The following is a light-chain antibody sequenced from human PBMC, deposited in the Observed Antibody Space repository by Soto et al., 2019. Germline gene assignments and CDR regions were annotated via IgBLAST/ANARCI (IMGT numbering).Light chain of an antibody. CDR3: QHYNEWPPWT. J-gene: IGKJ1*01. V-gene: IGKV3-15*01. CDR1: QSISRS. CDR2: GAS. Sequence: EIVLTQSPAILSVSPGEGATLSCRASQSISRSLAWYQQKPGQAPRLLIFGASTRATGTPARFSGSGSGTEFTLTISSLQSEDFAVYYCQHYNEWPPWTFGQGTKVDIK.